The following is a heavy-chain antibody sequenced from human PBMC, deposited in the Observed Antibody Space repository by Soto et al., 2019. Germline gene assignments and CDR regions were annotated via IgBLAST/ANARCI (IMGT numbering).Heavy chain of an antibody. V-gene: IGHV3-9*01. J-gene: IGHJ3*02. CDR2: ISWNSGSI. Sequence: DVQLVESGGGLVQPGRSLRLSCAASGFTFDDYAMHWVRQAPGKGLEWVSGISWNSGSIGYADSVKGRFTISRDNAKNSLYLQMNSLRAEDTALYYCAKDILGSDDAFDIWGQGTMVTVSS. CDR1: GFTFDDYA. D-gene: IGHD2-15*01. CDR3: AKDILGSDDAFDI.